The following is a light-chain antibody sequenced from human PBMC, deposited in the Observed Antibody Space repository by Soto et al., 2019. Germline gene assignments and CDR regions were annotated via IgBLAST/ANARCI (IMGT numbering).Light chain of an antibody. Sequence: EIVLTQSPGILSLSPGERATLSCRASQSVSNDFLAWYQQKPGQAPRLLIYGASSRATGIPTRFSGSGSGTEFTLTIDSLQSEDFAIYFCQQYNNWPGTFGGGTKVDIK. CDR3: QQYNNWPGT. V-gene: IGKV3-15*01. CDR2: GAS. J-gene: IGKJ4*01. CDR1: QSVSNDF.